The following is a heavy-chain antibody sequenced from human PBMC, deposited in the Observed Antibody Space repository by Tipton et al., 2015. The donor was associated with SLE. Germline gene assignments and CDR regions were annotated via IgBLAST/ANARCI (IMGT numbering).Heavy chain of an antibody. CDR3: ARDQGGREIDF. Sequence: TLSLTCTVSGGSISSHYWSWIRQPPGKGLEWIGYIYYSGSNNYNPSLKSRVTISVDTSKTQFSLKLRSVTAADTAVYYCARDQGGREIDFWGQGTLVTVSS. CDR1: GGSISSHY. J-gene: IGHJ4*02. CDR2: IYYSGSN. V-gene: IGHV4-59*11. D-gene: IGHD1-26*01.